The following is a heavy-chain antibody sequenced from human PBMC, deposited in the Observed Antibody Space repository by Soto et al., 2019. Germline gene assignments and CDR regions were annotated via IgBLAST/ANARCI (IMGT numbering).Heavy chain of an antibody. J-gene: IGHJ4*02. V-gene: IGHV4-59*08. Sequence: SETLYLTCTVSGVSISPHYWSWIRQPPGKGLEWIGFIYYSGSTNYNPSLKSRATISVDMSQNQFSLKLSSVTAADTAVYYCARYPERGRTSSPTAGTFDSWGKGTLVTVS. CDR3: ARYPERGRTSSPTAGTFDS. CDR2: IYYSGST. D-gene: IGHD2-15*01. CDR1: GVSISPHY.